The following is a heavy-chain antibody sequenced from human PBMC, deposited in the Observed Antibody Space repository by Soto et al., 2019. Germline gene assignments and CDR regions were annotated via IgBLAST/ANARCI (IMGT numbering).Heavy chain of an antibody. CDR2: LHYSGDT. Sequence: QVQLRESGPGLVRPSATLFLTCTVSGYSIRNYYWNWIRQPPGQGLEWVGHLHYSGDTNYNPSLKSRVTLSADPDKNEFSLSLHSVPAADTADYYCVGEGGLLISGVVWGQGVRVNVAS. J-gene: IGHJ4*02. V-gene: IGHV4-59*01. CDR1: GYSIRNYY. D-gene: IGHD3-3*01. CDR3: VGEGGLLISGVV.